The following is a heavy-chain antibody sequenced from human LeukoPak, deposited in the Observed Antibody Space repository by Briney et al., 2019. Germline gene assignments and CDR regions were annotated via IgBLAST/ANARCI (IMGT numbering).Heavy chain of an antibody. CDR3: AGGSYDFWSGYHTGRYMDV. D-gene: IGHD3-3*01. CDR1: GGSFSGYY. V-gene: IGHV4-34*01. J-gene: IGHJ6*03. Sequence: SETLSLTCAVYGGSFSGYYWSWIRQPPGKGLEWIGEINHSGSTNYNPSLKSRVTISVDTSKNQFSLKLSSVTAADTAVYYCAGGSYDFWSGYHTGRYMDVWDKGTTVTVSS. CDR2: INHSGST.